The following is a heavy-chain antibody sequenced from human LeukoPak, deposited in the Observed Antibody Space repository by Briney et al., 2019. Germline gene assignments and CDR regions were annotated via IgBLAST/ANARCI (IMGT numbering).Heavy chain of an antibody. V-gene: IGHV3-21*01. J-gene: IGHJ4*02. CDR2: ISSSSSYI. Sequence: RAGGSLRLSCAASGFTFSSYSMNWVRQAPGKGLEWVSSISSSSSYIYYADSVKGRFTISRDNAKNSLYLQMNSLRAEDTAVYYCARGADSSSYYYGYWGQGTLVTVSS. D-gene: IGHD3-22*01. CDR3: ARGADSSSYYYGY. CDR1: GFTFSSYS.